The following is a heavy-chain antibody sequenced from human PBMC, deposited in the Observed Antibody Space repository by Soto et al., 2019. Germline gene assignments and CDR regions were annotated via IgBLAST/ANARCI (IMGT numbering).Heavy chain of an antibody. CDR2: ISGSGGST. CDR3: AKDTLNYYDSSGYYGFDY. CDR1: GFTFSSYA. V-gene: IGHV3-23*01. Sequence: GGSLRLSCAASGFTFSSYAMSWVRQAPGKGLEWVSAISGSGGSTYYADSVKGRFTISRDNSKNTLYLQMNSLRAEDTAVYYCAKDTLNYYDSSGYYGFDYWGQGTLVTVSS. J-gene: IGHJ4*02. D-gene: IGHD3-22*01.